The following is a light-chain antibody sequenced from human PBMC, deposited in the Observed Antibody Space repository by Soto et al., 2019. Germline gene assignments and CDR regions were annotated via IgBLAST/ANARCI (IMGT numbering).Light chain of an antibody. J-gene: IGLJ2*01. CDR3: CSYAGSSTFVT. CDR2: EDT. CDR1: SNDVGRYFL. Sequence: QSALTQPASVSGSPGQSVTISCTGTSNDVGRYFLVSWYQQHPGEAPKLIIFEDTKRPSGVSSRFSGSKSGNTASLTISGLQTGDEADYFCCSYAGSSTFVTFGGGTKLTVL. V-gene: IGLV2-23*02.